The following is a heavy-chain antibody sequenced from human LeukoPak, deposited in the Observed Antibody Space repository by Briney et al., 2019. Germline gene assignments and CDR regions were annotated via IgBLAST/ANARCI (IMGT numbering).Heavy chain of an antibody. J-gene: IGHJ6*04. CDR2: IYYSGST. V-gene: IGHV4-39*07. CDR3: ARADRYYCDSSGSWLDV. CDR1: GGSLSSSSYY. D-gene: IGHD3-22*01. Sequence: SETLSLTCTVPGGSLSSSSYYWGWIRQPPRKGLEWIGSIYYSGSTYSNPSLTSRVTISVNPSKNQFSLKLSSVTAADTAVYDCARADRYYCDSSGSWLDVWGKGTTVTVSS.